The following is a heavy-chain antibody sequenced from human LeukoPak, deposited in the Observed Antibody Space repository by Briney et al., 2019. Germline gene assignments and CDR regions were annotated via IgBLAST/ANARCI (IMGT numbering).Heavy chain of an antibody. CDR3: ARDSFGVRGFDH. CDR1: GGTFSSYA. J-gene: IGHJ4*02. D-gene: IGHD3-10*01. Sequence: EASVKVSCKASGGTFSSYAISWVRQASGEGFEWMGIVDPSGDIATYAQKFQGRVTLTTDTSTSTFYMELSSLRSEDTAIYYCARDSFGVRGFDHWGQGTPVTVSS. CDR2: VDPSGDIA. V-gene: IGHV1-69*04.